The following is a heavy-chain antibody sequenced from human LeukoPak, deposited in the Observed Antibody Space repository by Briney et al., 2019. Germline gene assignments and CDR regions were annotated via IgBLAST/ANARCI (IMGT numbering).Heavy chain of an antibody. D-gene: IGHD5-12*01. V-gene: IGHV1-69*05. CDR2: IIPIFGTA. Sequence: ASVKVSCKASGGTFGSYAISWVRQAPGQGLEWMGGIIPIFGTANYAQKFQGRVTITTDESTSTAYMELSSLRSEDTAVYYCARDQASGYEPIPINWFDPWGQGTLVTVSS. CDR1: GGTFGSYA. J-gene: IGHJ5*02. CDR3: ARDQASGYEPIPINWFDP.